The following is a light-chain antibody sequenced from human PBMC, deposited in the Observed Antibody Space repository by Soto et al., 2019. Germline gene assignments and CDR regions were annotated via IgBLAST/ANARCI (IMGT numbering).Light chain of an antibody. CDR2: DVS. V-gene: IGKV3-11*01. CDR3: HQRSNWPPFT. Sequence: EIVLTQSPATLSLSPGERATLSCRASQSVGSYLAWYQQKPGQAPRLLIYDVSNRATGIPARFSGSGSGTDFTLTISSLEPEDFAVYYCHQRSNWPPFTFGGGTKVEIK. CDR1: QSVGSY. J-gene: IGKJ4*01.